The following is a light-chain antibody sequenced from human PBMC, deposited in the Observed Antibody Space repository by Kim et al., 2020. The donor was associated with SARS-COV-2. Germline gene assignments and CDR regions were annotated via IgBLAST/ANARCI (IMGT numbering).Light chain of an antibody. Sequence: DIQMTQSPSSLSASVGDRVTIVCRASQGISNFLNWYQQKPGKAPKLLIYSASSLQSGVPSRFSGSGSGTDFTLTISSLQPEDFATYFCQQSYSSPGTFGPGTKVDIK. V-gene: IGKV1-39*01. CDR3: QQSYSSPGT. CDR1: QGISNF. CDR2: SAS. J-gene: IGKJ3*01.